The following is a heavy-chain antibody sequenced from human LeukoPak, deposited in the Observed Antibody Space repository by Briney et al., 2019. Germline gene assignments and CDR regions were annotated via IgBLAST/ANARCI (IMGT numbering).Heavy chain of an antibody. V-gene: IGHV4-59*08. J-gene: IGHJ4*02. D-gene: IGHD3-3*01. CDR3: ARLNVLRFLEWLPHFDY. Sequence: SETLSLTCTVSGGSISSHYWSWIRQPPGKGLEWIGYIYYSGSTNYNPSLKSRVTISVDTSKNQFSLKLSSVTAADTAVYYCARLNVLRFLEWLPHFDYWGQGTLVTVSS. CDR1: GGSISSHY. CDR2: IYYSGST.